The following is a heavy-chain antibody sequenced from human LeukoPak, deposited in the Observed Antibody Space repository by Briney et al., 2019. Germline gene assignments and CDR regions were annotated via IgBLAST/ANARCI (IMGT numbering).Heavy chain of an antibody. Sequence: GASVKVSCKASGGTFSSYAISWVRQAPGQGLEWMGGIIPIFGTANYAQKFQGRVTITTDESTSTAYMELSSLRAEDTAVYYCANLYSSGWYDGGPTPFDCWGQGTLVTVSS. J-gene: IGHJ4*02. CDR1: GGTFSSYA. CDR3: ANLYSSGWYDGGPTPFDC. D-gene: IGHD6-19*01. CDR2: IIPIFGTA. V-gene: IGHV1-69*05.